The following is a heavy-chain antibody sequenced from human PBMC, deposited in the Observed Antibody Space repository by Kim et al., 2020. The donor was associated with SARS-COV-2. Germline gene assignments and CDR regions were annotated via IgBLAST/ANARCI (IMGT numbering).Heavy chain of an antibody. CDR1: GGPISSGGYY. Sequence: SETLSLTCTVSGGPISSGGYYWSWIRQHPGKGLEWIGYIYYSWSTYYNPSLKSRVTISVDTSKNQFSLKLSSVTAADTAVYYCARVVTATRFDYWGQGTLVTVSS. D-gene: IGHD2-21*02. CDR3: ARVVTATRFDY. J-gene: IGHJ4*02. CDR2: IYYSWST. V-gene: IGHV4-31*03.